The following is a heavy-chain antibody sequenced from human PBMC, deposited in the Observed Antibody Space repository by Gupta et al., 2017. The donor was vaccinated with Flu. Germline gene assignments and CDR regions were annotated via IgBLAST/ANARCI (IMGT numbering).Heavy chain of an antibody. CDR1: GFTFSEHT. V-gene: IGHV3-21*01. J-gene: IGHJ6*03. Sequence: EVQLVESGGGLVKPGGSLRLSCAASGFTFSEHTINWVRQAPGKGLEWVSSISSSSTYIYYADSVKGRFTIYRDNAKNSLYLQMNSLRAEDTAVYYCARGTCSSTSCSAKEYYYYYMDVWGKGTTVTVSS. CDR3: ARGTCSSTSCSAKEYYYYYMDV. CDR2: ISSSSTYI. D-gene: IGHD2-2*01.